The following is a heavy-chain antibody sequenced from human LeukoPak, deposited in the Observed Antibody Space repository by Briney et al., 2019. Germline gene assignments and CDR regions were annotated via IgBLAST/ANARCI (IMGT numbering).Heavy chain of an antibody. D-gene: IGHD4-11*01. V-gene: IGHV6-1*01. CDR2: TYYRSKWFS. CDR3: ARKGTVTTPFDY. Sequence: SQTLSLTCAISGDSVSSDSAAWNWIRQSPSRGLEWLGKTYYRSKWFSDYALSVKSRITINADTSKNQFSLQLNSVTPEDTAVYYCARKGTVTTPFDYWGQGILVTVSS. J-gene: IGHJ4*02. CDR1: GDSVSSDSAA.